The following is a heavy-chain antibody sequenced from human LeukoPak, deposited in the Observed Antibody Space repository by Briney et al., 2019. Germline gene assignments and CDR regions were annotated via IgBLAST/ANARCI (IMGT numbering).Heavy chain of an antibody. Sequence: GASVKVPCKASGGTFSSYAISWVRQAPGQGLEWMGGIIPIFGTANYAQKFQGRVTITADESTSTAYMELSSLRSEDTAVYYCARDRAPQWLVRDAFDIWGQGTMVTVSS. V-gene: IGHV1-69*13. J-gene: IGHJ3*02. CDR3: ARDRAPQWLVRDAFDI. CDR1: GGTFSSYA. CDR2: IIPIFGTA. D-gene: IGHD6-19*01.